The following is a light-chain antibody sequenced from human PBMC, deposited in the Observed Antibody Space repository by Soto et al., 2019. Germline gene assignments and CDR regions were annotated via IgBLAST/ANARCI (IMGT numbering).Light chain of an antibody. CDR2: EVS. CDR3: SSFTNTITRYA. CDR1: SSDVGGYNY. J-gene: IGLJ1*01. V-gene: IGLV2-14*01. Sequence: QAVVTQPASVSGSPGQSITISCTGTSSDVGGYNYVSWFQHHPGKAPKLIIYEVSYRPSGVSNRFSGSKSGDTASLTISGLQAEDEADYYCSSFTNTITRYAFGTGTQLTVL.